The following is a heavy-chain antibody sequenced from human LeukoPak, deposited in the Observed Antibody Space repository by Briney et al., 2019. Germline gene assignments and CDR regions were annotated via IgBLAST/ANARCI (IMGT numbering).Heavy chain of an antibody. CDR3: ARDDYYDSSGSSGSNAFDI. CDR1: GYTFTSYY. V-gene: IGHV1-46*01. CDR2: INPSGGST. J-gene: IGHJ3*02. Sequence: ASVTVSCKASGYTFTSYYMHWVRQAPGQGLEWMGIINPSGGSTSYAQKFQGRVTMTRDTSTSTVYMELSSLRSEDTAVCYCARDDYYDSSGSSGSNAFDIWGQGTMVTVSS. D-gene: IGHD3-22*01.